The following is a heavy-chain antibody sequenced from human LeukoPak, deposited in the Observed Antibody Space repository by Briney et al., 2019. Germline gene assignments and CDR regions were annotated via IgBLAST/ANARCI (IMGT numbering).Heavy chain of an antibody. J-gene: IGHJ3*02. D-gene: IGHD3-22*01. CDR2: INWNGGST. Sequence: PGGSLRLSCAASGFTFDDYGMSWVRQAPGKGLEWVSGINWNGGSTVYADSVKGRFTISRDNAKNSLYLQMNSLRAEDTALYHCARTYSSGYYGAFDIWGQGTMVTVSS. CDR3: ARTYSSGYYGAFDI. CDR1: GFTFDDYG. V-gene: IGHV3-20*01.